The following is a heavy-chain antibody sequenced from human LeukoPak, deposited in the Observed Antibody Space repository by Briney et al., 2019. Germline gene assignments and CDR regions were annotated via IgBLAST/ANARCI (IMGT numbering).Heavy chain of an antibody. CDR3: ANISWNYVDDGNDY. Sequence: PGGSLRLSCAASGFTFSSYAMSWVRQAPGKGLEWVSAISGSGGSTYYADSVKGRFTISRDNSKNTLYLQMNSLRAEDTAVYYCANISWNYVDDGNDYWGQGTLVTVSS. J-gene: IGHJ4*02. D-gene: IGHD1-7*01. CDR1: GFTFSSYA. V-gene: IGHV3-23*01. CDR2: ISGSGGST.